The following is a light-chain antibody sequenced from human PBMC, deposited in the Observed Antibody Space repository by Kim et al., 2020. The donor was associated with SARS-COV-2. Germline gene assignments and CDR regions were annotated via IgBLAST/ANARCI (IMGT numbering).Light chain of an antibody. Sequence: SACVGYEVSITCRASQGISTWLAWYQQKPGKAPKLLISGASTLQSGIPSRFSGSGSGTDFTLTISSLQPEDFATYYCQQAHTFPYTCGQGTKLEI. CDR3: QQAHTFPYT. CDR1: QGISTW. J-gene: IGKJ2*01. CDR2: GAS. V-gene: IGKV1-12*01.